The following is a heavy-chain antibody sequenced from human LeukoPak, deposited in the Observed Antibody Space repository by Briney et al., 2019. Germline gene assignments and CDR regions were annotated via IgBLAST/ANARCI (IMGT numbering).Heavy chain of an antibody. CDR2: IGISSGNT. Sequence: PGGSLRLSCAASGFTFSSYSMNWVLQAPGKGLEWISYIGISSGNTKYADSVKGRFTISGDSAKNSLYLQMNSLRVEDTAVYYCARDHNYAFDNWGQGTLVTVSS. J-gene: IGHJ4*02. CDR3: ARDHNYAFDN. V-gene: IGHV3-48*04. D-gene: IGHD1-1*01. CDR1: GFTFSSYS.